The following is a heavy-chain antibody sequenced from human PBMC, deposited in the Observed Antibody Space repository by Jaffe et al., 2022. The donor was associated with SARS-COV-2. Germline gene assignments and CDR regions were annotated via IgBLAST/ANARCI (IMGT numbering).Heavy chain of an antibody. V-gene: IGHV4-59*01. CDR2: IYYSGST. D-gene: IGHD2-15*01. CDR1: GGSISSYY. CDR3: ARVDCSGGSCYFDY. J-gene: IGHJ4*02. Sequence: QVQLQESGPGLVKPSETLSLTCTVSGGSISSYYWSWIRQPPGKGLEWIGYIYYSGSTNYNPSLKSRVTISVDTSKNQFSLKLSSVTAADTAVYYCARVDCSGGSCYFDYWGQGTLVTVSS.